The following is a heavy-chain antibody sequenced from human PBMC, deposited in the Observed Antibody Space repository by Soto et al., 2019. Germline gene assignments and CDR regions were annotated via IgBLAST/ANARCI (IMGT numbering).Heavy chain of an antibody. Sequence: QVQLQESGPGLVKPSQTLSLTCTVSGGSISSGDYYWSWIRQPPGKGLEWIGYIYYSGSTYYNPSLKSRVTISVDTSKNQFSLKLSSVTAADTAVYYCAREPSPTCGGVIVTGDNWFDPWGQGTLVTVSS. CDR3: AREPSPTCGGVIVTGDNWFDP. CDR1: GGSISSGDYY. V-gene: IGHV4-30-4*01. CDR2: IYYSGST. J-gene: IGHJ5*02. D-gene: IGHD3-16*02.